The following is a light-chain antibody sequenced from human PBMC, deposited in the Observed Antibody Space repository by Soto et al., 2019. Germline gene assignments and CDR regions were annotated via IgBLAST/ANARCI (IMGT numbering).Light chain of an antibody. CDR2: DAS. CDR3: QQYNSYSEYT. CDR1: QSISSW. Sequence: DIQMTQSPSTLSASVGDRVTITCRASQSISSWLAWYQQKPGKAPKLLIYDASSLESGGPSRFSGSGSGTEFPLTISSLQPDDFATYYCQQYNSYSEYTFGQGTKLEIK. J-gene: IGKJ2*01. V-gene: IGKV1-5*01.